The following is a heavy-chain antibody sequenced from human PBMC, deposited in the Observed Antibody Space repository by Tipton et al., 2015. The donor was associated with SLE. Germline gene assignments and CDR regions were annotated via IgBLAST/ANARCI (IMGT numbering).Heavy chain of an antibody. J-gene: IGHJ4*02. Sequence: TLSLTCTVSGGSISSSSYYWGWIRQPPGKGLEWIGSIYYSGSTYYNPSLKSRVTISVDTSKNQFSLKLSSVTPEDTAVYYCARNWDYYFDYWGQGTLVTVSS. V-gene: IGHV4-39*07. CDR1: GGSISSSSYY. CDR2: IYYSGST. D-gene: IGHD1-7*01. CDR3: ARNWDYYFDY.